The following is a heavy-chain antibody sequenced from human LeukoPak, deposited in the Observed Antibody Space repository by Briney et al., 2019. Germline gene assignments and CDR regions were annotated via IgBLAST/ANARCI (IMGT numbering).Heavy chain of an antibody. D-gene: IGHD1-26*01. J-gene: IGHJ4*02. CDR2: INHSGST. V-gene: IGHV4-34*01. CDR1: GGSISGYY. CDR3: ARGYGIEGHPFDY. Sequence: SETLSLTCTVSGGSISGYYWNWIRQPPGKGLEWIGEINHSGSTNYNPSLKSRVTISVDTSKNQVSLKLSSVTAADTAVYYCARGYGIEGHPFDYWGQGSLVTVSS.